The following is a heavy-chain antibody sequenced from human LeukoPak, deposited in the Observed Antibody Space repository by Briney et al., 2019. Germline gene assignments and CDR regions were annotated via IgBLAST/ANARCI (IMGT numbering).Heavy chain of an antibody. CDR3: ARNEKNWGSSPGYFDY. CDR1: GGSISSGDYY. J-gene: IGHJ4*02. D-gene: IGHD7-27*01. V-gene: IGHV4-39*01. CDR2: IYYSGST. Sequence: PSETLSLTRTVSGGSISSGDYYWGWIRQPPGKGLEWIGSIYYSGSTYYNPSLKSRVTISVDTSKNQFSLKLSSVTAADTAVYYCARNEKNWGSSPGYFDYWGQGTLVTVSS.